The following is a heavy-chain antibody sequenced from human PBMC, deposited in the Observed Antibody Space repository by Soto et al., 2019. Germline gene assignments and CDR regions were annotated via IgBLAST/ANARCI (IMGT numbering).Heavy chain of an antibody. Sequence: PGGSLRLSCTASGFTFGDYAMSWFRQAPGKGLEWVGFIRSKAYGGTTEYAASVKGRFTISRDDSKSIAYLQMNSLKTEDTAVYYCTRAPLDYDFWSGYYTGPLFDYWGQGTLVTVSS. CDR1: GFTFGDYA. J-gene: IGHJ4*02. CDR3: TRAPLDYDFWSGYYTGPLFDY. D-gene: IGHD3-3*01. CDR2: IRSKAYGGTT. V-gene: IGHV3-49*03.